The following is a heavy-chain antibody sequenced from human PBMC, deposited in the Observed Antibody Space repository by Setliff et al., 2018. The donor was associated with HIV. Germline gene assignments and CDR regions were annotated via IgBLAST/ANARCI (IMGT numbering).Heavy chain of an antibody. V-gene: IGHV4-59*08. D-gene: IGHD2-2*01. CDR3: ARLGYCSRTTCYGYYYMDV. J-gene: IGHJ6*03. CDR2: IYNSRST. Sequence: SETLSLTCTVSGGSISSHYWSWIRQPPGKGLEWIGYIYNSRSTNYHPSLKSRLTRSIDTSKNQFSLKLSSVTAADTAVYYCARLGYCSRTTCYGYYYMDVWGKGTTVTVSS. CDR1: GGSISSHY.